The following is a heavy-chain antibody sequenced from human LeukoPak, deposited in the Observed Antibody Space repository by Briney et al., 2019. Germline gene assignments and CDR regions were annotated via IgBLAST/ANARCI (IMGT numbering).Heavy chain of an antibody. CDR2: IYPDDSET. Sequence: GESLKISCKGSGYLFDTFWIGWVRQKPGKGLEWMGVIYPDDSETRYSPSFQGQVIISADKSINTAYLQWTSLKASDTAMYYCARPIDSTSHIKWAFDLWGQGTMVTVSS. V-gene: IGHV5-51*01. D-gene: IGHD2-2*01. CDR1: GYLFDTFW. J-gene: IGHJ3*01. CDR3: ARPIDSTSHIKWAFDL.